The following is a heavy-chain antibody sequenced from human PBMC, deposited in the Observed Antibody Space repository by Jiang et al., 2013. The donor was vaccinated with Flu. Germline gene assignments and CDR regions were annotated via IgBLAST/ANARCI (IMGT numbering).Heavy chain of an antibody. D-gene: IGHD3-22*01. J-gene: IGHJ4*02. CDR1: GFTFSSYA. CDR2: ISGSGGST. Sequence: AASGFTFSSYAMSWVRQAPGKGLEWVSAISGSGGSTYYADSVKGRFTISRDNSKNTLYLQMNSLRAEDTAVYYCAKDAQNYYDSSGYTDYWGQGTLVTVSS. CDR3: AKDAQNYYDSSGYTDY. V-gene: IGHV3-23*01.